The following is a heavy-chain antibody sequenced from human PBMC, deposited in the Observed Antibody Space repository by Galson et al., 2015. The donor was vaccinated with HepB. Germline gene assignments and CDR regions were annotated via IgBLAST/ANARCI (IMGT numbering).Heavy chain of an antibody. D-gene: IGHD3-9*01. Sequence: QSGAEVKEPGESLRISCTTSGYSFTDYWISWVRQMPGKGLEWMGRIDPSDSSTNYSPSFQGHVIISADRSTSTAYLQWSSLKASDTAIYYCARRTWYSSAWLFDPWGQGTLVTVSS. CDR1: GYSFTDYW. CDR3: ARRTWYSSAWLFDP. V-gene: IGHV5-10-1*01. J-gene: IGHJ5*02. CDR2: IDPSDSST.